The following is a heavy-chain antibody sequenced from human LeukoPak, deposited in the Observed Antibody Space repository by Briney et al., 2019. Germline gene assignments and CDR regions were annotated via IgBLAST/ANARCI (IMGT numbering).Heavy chain of an antibody. CDR3: ARGVTARGFYYYMDI. Sequence: ASVKVSCKASGYTFTGYYIHWVRQAPGQGLEWMGWINPSSGGTNYAQNFQGRVTMTRDTPISTAYMELSRLRSDDTAVYSCARGVTARGFYYYMDIWGSGTTVTISS. CDR2: INPSSGGT. CDR1: GYTFTGYY. V-gene: IGHV1-2*02. D-gene: IGHD2-21*02. J-gene: IGHJ6*03.